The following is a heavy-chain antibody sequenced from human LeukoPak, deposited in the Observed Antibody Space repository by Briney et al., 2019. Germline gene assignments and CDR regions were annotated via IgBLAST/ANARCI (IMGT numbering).Heavy chain of an antibody. J-gene: IGHJ6*02. V-gene: IGHV1-3*01. Sequence: ASVKVSCKASGYTFTSYAMRWVRQAPGQRLEWMGWINAGNGNTKYSQKFQGRVTITRDTSASTAYMELSSLRSGDTAVYYCARDWYCSSTSCYYSHYYGMDVWGQGTTVTVSS. CDR3: ARDWYCSSTSCYYSHYYGMDV. CDR1: GYTFTSYA. D-gene: IGHD2-2*01. CDR2: INAGNGNT.